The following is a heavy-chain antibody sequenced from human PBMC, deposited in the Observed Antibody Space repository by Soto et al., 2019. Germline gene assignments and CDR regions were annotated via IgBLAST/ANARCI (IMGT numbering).Heavy chain of an antibody. V-gene: IGHV1-18*01. Sequence: ASVKVSCKASGYTFISYGISWVRQAPGQGLEWMGWISAYNGNTNYAQKLQGRVTMTTDTSTSTAYMELRSLRSDDTAVYYCARNDGRSGNGLGDYWGQGTLVTVSS. CDR3: ARNDGRSGNGLGDY. J-gene: IGHJ4*02. CDR2: ISAYNGNT. D-gene: IGHD1-1*01. CDR1: GYTFISYG.